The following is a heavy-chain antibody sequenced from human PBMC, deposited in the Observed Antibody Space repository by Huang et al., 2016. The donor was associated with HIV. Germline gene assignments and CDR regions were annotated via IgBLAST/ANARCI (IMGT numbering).Heavy chain of an antibody. CDR2: ITYDGKNK. J-gene: IGHJ4*02. V-gene: IGHV3-30*18. D-gene: IGHD1-1*01. Sequence: QVHLVESGGGVVQPGRSLRLSCAASGFTFSGYGMHWVRQGPGKGLEGVAVITYDGKNKYYADSVRGRFTVSRDNSQNTVSLKMNTLRAEDTAVYYCAKDNDLYYFDYWGQGTLVTVSS. CDR3: AKDNDLYYFDY. CDR1: GFTFSGYG.